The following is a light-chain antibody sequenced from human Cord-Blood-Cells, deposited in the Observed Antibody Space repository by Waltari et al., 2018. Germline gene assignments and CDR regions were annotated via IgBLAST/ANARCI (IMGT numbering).Light chain of an antibody. CDR1: SSNLGRNY. CDR3: AAWDDSLSGPV. J-gene: IGLJ2*01. V-gene: IGLV1-47*01. Sequence: QSVLTPPPSASGTPGTRFTIPSSGRSSNLGRNYVNWYQQLPGTAPKPLIYRNNQRPSGVPDRFSGSTSGTSASLAISGLRSEDEADYYCAAWDDSLSGPVFGGGTKLTVL. CDR2: RNN.